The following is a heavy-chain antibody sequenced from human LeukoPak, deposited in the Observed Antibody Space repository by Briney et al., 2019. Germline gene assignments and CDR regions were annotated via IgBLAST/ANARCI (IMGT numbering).Heavy chain of an antibody. D-gene: IGHD3-10*01. CDR3: ARGGDSYGSGSYLDY. Sequence: SETLSLTCTVSGGSIRSYYWSWIRQPPGKGLECIGYIYYIGSTNYNPSLKSRVTISVDTSKNQFSLKLSSVTAADTAVYYCARGGDSYGSGSYLDYWGQGTLVTVSS. CDR1: GGSIRSYY. J-gene: IGHJ4*02. CDR2: IYYIGST. V-gene: IGHV4-59*08.